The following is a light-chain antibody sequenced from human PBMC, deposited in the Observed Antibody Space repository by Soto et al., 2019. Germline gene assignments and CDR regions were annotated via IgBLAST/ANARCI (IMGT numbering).Light chain of an antibody. Sequence: IQITQSPHSLSASVGYRVAITGGARQSISSYLNWYQQQPETAPKLLIYAASSLQRGVPSRFSGSGSGTDFTLTISSLQPEDFATYYCQQSYSTPAPFGQGTRLETK. CDR3: QQSYSTPAP. V-gene: IGKV1-39*01. J-gene: IGKJ5*01. CDR2: AAS. CDR1: QSISSY.